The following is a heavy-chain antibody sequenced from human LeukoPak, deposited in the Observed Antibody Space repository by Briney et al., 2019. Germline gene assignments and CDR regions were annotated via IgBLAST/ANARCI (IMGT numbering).Heavy chain of an antibody. CDR1: GGSISSYY. V-gene: IGHV4-59*01. D-gene: IGHD3-9*01. CDR3: ARGLSGYRPVDY. Sequence: PETLSLTCTVSGGSISSYYWSWIRQPPGKGLEWIGYIYYSGSTNYNPSLKSRVTISVDTSKNQFSLKLSSVTAADTAVYYCARGLSGYRPVDYWGQGTLVTVSS. J-gene: IGHJ4*02. CDR2: IYYSGST.